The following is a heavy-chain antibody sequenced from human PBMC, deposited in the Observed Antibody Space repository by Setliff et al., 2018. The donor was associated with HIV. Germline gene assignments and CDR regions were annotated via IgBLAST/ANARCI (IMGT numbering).Heavy chain of an antibody. CDR2: INPSGGST. D-gene: IGHD5-12*01. V-gene: IGHV1-46*01. CDR3: ATDGIGRWLRPMPDY. Sequence: VASVKVSCKTSGDLFTSYAFNWVRQAPGQGLEWMGIINPSGGSTTYSQKFQGRVSMTRDTSTSTVYMELSSLRSEDTAVYYCATDGIGRWLRPMPDYWGQGTLVTVSS. CDR1: GDLFTSYA. J-gene: IGHJ4*02.